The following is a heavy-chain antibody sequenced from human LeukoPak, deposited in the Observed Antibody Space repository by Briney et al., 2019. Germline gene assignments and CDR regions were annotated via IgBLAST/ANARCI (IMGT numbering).Heavy chain of an antibody. J-gene: IGHJ4*02. CDR3: ARATFDYGDYYFDY. CDR2: IGGRSGST. V-gene: IGHV3-23*01. CDR1: GFIFSDYG. Sequence: GGSLRLSCAASGFIFSDYGMSWVRQAPGKGLEWVSTIGGRSGSTYYADSVKGRFTISRDNSKNTLYLQMNSLRAEDTAVYYCARATFDYGDYYFDYWGQGTLVTVSS. D-gene: IGHD4-17*01.